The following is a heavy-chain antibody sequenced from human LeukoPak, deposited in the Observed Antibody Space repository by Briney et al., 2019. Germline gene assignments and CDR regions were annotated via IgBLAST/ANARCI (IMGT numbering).Heavy chain of an antibody. Sequence: GGSLRLSCAASGFNFSTSWMNWVRQAPGKGLVCVSRINTDGSSRSYADSVKGRFTISRDNSKTTLYLQMNSLRPENTAVYYCAKDVPAAYFDYWGQGTLVTVSS. D-gene: IGHD2-2*01. J-gene: IGHJ4*02. CDR3: AKDVPAAYFDY. CDR2: INTDGSSR. V-gene: IGHV3-74*01. CDR1: GFNFSTSW.